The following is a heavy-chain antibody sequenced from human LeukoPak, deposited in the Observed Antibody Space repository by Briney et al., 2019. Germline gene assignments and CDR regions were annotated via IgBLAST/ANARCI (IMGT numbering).Heavy chain of an antibody. D-gene: IGHD3-10*01. CDR2: IKNKGDGGTT. Sequence: GGSLRLSCAASGFTFNKSWMSWVRLAPGKGLEWVGRIKNKGDGGTTDYAAPVKGRFTVSRDDSKSTLNLQMNSLKPEDTAVYYCTTSGTPFEYWGQGTLVTVSS. J-gene: IGHJ4*02. CDR1: GFTFNKSW. V-gene: IGHV3-15*01. CDR3: TTSGTPFEY.